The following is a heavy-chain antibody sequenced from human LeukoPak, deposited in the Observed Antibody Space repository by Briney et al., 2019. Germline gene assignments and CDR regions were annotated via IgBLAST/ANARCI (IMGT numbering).Heavy chain of an antibody. CDR1: GFTFSSYA. J-gene: IGHJ4*02. Sequence: GRSLRLSCAASGFTFSSYAMHWVRQAPGKGLEWVAVISYDGSNKYYADSVKGRFTISRDNSKNTLYLQMNSLRAEDTAVYYCARDGADYYDSSGGYWGQGTLVTVSS. CDR2: ISYDGSNK. V-gene: IGHV3-30-3*01. D-gene: IGHD3-22*01. CDR3: ARDGADYYDSSGGY.